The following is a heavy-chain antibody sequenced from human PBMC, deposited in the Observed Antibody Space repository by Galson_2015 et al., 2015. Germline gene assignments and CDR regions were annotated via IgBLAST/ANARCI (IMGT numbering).Heavy chain of an antibody. D-gene: IGHD1-1*01. J-gene: IGHJ4*02. Sequence: SLRLSCAASGFTFSSYAMSWVRQAPGKGLEWVSAISGSGGSTYYADSVKGRFTISRDNSKNTLYLQMNSLRAEDTAVYYCARDRWNGDSPPEDWGQGTLVTVSS. CDR1: GFTFSSYA. CDR3: ARDRWNGDSPPED. CDR2: ISGSGGST. V-gene: IGHV3-23*01.